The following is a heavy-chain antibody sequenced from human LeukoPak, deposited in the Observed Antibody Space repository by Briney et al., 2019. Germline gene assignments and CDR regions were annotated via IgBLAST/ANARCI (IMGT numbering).Heavy chain of an antibody. J-gene: IGHJ4*02. CDR3: AASYDSSGYYYRPYYFDY. V-gene: IGHV3-53*01. CDR1: GFTVSSNY. Sequence: GGSLRLSCAASGFTVSSNYMSWVRQAPGKGLEWVSVIYSGGSTYYADSVKDRFTISRDNAKNSLYLQMNSLRAEDTAVYYCAASYDSSGYYYRPYYFDYWGQGTLVTVSS. D-gene: IGHD3-22*01. CDR2: IYSGGST.